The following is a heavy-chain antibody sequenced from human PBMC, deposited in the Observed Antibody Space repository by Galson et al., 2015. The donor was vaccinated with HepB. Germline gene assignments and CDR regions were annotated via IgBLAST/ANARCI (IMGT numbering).Heavy chain of an antibody. J-gene: IGHJ4*02. D-gene: IGHD2-15*01. CDR3: ARESIAVQTSSLWY. Sequence: SLRLSCATSGFSFTGYDMSWLRQAPGKGLEWVSYISSSGTTTYYADSVKGRFTISRDNSKKSVSLHMRGLRAEDTAVYYCARESIAVQTSSLWYWGQGTLVTVSS. CDR2: ISSSGTTT. V-gene: IGHV3-11*01. CDR1: GFSFTGYD.